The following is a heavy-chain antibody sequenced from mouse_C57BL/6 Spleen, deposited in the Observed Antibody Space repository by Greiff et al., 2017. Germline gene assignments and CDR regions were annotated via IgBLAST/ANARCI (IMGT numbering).Heavy chain of an antibody. D-gene: IGHD3-2*02. CDR2: INYDGSST. Sequence: EVQLVESEGGLVQPGSSMKLSCTASGFTFSDYYMAWVRQVPEKGLEWVANINYDGSSTYYLDSLKSRFIISRDNAKNILYLQMSSLKSEDTATYYCARGETAQATYYYAMDDWGQGTSVTVSS. J-gene: IGHJ4*01. CDR1: GFTFSDYY. V-gene: IGHV5-16*01. CDR3: ARGETAQATYYYAMDD.